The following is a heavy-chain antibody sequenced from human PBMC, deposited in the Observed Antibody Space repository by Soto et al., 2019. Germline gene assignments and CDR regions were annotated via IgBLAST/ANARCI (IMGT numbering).Heavy chain of an antibody. V-gene: IGHV3-23*01. CDR2: ISGSGGST. Sequence: EVQLLESGGGLVQPGGSLRLSCAASGFTFSSYAMSWVRQAPGKGREWVSAISGSGGSTYYADSVKGRFTISRDNSKNTLYLQMNSLRAEDTAVYYCAKYSGYDFYGQELDYWCQGTLVTVSS. CDR1: GFTFSSYA. D-gene: IGHD5-12*01. J-gene: IGHJ4*02. CDR3: AKYSGYDFYGQELDY.